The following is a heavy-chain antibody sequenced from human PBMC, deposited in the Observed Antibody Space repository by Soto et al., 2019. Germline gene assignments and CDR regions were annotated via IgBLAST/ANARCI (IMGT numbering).Heavy chain of an antibody. J-gene: IGHJ6*02. CDR1: GYSFTIYW. CDR2: IYPGDSDT. Sequence: GESLKISCRGSGYSFTIYWIGWVRQMPGKGLEWMGIIYPGDSDTRYSPSFQGQVTISADKSISTAYLQWSSLKASDTAMYYCARXSLTGDLFDYYYYGMDVWGQGTTVTVSS. V-gene: IGHV5-51*01. CDR3: ARXSLTGDLFDYYYYGMDV. D-gene: IGHD7-27*01.